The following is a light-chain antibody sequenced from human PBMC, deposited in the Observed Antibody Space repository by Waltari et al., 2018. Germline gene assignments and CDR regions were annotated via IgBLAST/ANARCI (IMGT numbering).Light chain of an antibody. J-gene: IGKJ1*01. Sequence: DIQMTQSPSSLSASVGDRVTITCRASQSITRYLNWYQQKPGKAPKLLIYAASSLQSGVPSRFSGSGSGTHFTLTISSLQPEDFATYYCQQANTNTFPPTFGQGTKVEIK. CDR1: QSITRY. CDR2: AAS. V-gene: IGKV1-39*01. CDR3: QQANTNTFPPT.